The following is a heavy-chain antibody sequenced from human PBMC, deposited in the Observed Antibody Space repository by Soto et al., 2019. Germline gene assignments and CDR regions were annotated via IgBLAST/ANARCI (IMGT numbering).Heavy chain of an antibody. CDR2: IIPIFGTA. D-gene: IGHD2-15*01. Sequence: QVQLVQSGAEVKKPGSSVKVSCKASGGTFSSYAISWVRQAPGQGLEWMGGIIPIFGTANYAQKFQGRVTITAAEYTSTAYMELSSLRSEDTAVYYCARGTRGYDYVYCSGGSCYGMDVWGQGTTVTVSS. J-gene: IGHJ6*02. CDR3: ARGTRGYDYVYCSGGSCYGMDV. CDR1: GGTFSSYA. V-gene: IGHV1-69*01.